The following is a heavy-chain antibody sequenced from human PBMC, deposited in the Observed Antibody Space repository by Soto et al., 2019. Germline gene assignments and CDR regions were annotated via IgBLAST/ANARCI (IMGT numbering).Heavy chain of an antibody. J-gene: IGHJ4*02. Sequence: ASVKVSCKTSGYTFTNYGVSWVRQAPGQGLEWMGWISAYNDNKNYAENLQGRVTMTTDKSTDTAYMELRSLRSDDTAVYYCARDKVEAAAAFDYWGQGTLVTVSS. CDR3: ARDKVEAAAAFDY. V-gene: IGHV1-18*04. CDR1: GYTFTNYG. D-gene: IGHD6-13*01. CDR2: ISAYNDNK.